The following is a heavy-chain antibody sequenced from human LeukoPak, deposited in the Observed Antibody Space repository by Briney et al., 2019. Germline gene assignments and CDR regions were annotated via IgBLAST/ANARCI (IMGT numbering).Heavy chain of an antibody. CDR3: ARALYDSSGYIDN. D-gene: IGHD3-22*01. Sequence: ASVKVSCKASGYTFTGYYMHWVRQAPGQGLEWMGIINPSSGRIGYAQKMQGRVTMTRDTSTSTVYMELSSLRAEDTAVYYCARALYDSSGYIDNWGQGTLVTVSS. CDR1: GYTFTGYY. J-gene: IGHJ4*02. V-gene: IGHV1-46*04. CDR2: INPSSGRI.